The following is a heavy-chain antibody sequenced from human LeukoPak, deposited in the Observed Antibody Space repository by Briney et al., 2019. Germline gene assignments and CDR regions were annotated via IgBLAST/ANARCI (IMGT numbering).Heavy chain of an antibody. D-gene: IGHD3-22*01. CDR1: GGTFSSYA. CDR2: IIPIFGTA. V-gene: IGHV1-69*13. CDR3: ARSGVSAEDYYDSSGYYDVFDY. J-gene: IGHJ4*02. Sequence: SVEVSCKASGGTFSSYAISWVRQAPGQALEWMGGIIPIFGTANYAQKFQGRVTITADESTSTAYMELSSLRSEDTAVYYCARSGVSAEDYYDSSGYYDVFDYWGQGTLVTVSS.